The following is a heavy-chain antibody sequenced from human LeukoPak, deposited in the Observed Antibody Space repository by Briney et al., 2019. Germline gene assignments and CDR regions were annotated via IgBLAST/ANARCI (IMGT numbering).Heavy chain of an antibody. CDR1: GFTFSTYA. J-gene: IGHJ2*01. CDR3: VKRAWGDYDDNQKWFFDL. D-gene: IGHD4-23*01. V-gene: IGHV3-64D*09. CDR2: IRSNGDGT. Sequence: PGRSLRLSCSASGFTFSTYAMHWVRQAPGKGLEYVSAIRSNGDGTYYAESVKGRFTISRDNSKNTLYLQMSSLRVEDTAVYYCVKRAWGDYDDNQKWFFDLWGRGTLVTVSS.